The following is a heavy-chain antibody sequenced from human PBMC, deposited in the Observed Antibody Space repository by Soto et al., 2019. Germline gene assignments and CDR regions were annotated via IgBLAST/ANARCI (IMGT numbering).Heavy chain of an antibody. V-gene: IGHV3-21*01. CDR1: GFSFSSYT. CDR3: ARGHEVAWFDS. Sequence: GGSLRLSCAASGFSFSSYTMNWVRQAPGKGLQWVSSITNRGTHTYSADSVKGRFTISRDNDKNSLYLQMNNLRAEDTAIYFCARGHEVAWFDSWGLGTLVTVSS. D-gene: IGHD2-15*01. J-gene: IGHJ5*01. CDR2: ITNRGTHT.